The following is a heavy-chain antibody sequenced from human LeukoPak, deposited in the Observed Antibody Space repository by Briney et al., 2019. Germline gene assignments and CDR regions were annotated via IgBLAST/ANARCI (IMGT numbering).Heavy chain of an antibody. CDR1: GGSFSGYY. D-gene: IGHD6-19*01. CDR3: ARKAQEQWLVRSRDNWFDP. V-gene: IGHV4-34*01. CDR2: INHSGST. Sequence: KPSETLSPTCAVYGGSFSGYYWSWIRQPPGKGPEWIGEINHSGSTNYNPSLKSRVTISVDTSKNQFSLKLSSVTAADTAVYYCARKAQEQWLVRSRDNWFDPWGQGTLVTVSS. J-gene: IGHJ5*02.